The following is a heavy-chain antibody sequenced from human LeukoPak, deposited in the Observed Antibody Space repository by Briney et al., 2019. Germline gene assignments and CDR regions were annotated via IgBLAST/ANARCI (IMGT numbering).Heavy chain of an antibody. CDR1: GGTFSSYA. CDR2: ISAYNGNT. Sequence: ASVKVSCKASGGTFSSYAISWVRQAPGQGLEWMGWISAYNGNTNYAQKLQGRVTMTTDTSTSTACMELRSLRSDDTAVYYCAGSYDSSGYHFDYWGQGTLVTVSS. CDR3: AGSYDSSGYHFDY. J-gene: IGHJ4*02. V-gene: IGHV1-18*01. D-gene: IGHD3-22*01.